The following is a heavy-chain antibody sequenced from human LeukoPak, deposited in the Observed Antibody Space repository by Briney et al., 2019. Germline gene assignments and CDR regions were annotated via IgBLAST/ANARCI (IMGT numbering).Heavy chain of an antibody. V-gene: IGHV3-9*01. CDR1: GFTFDDYA. CDR2: ISWNSGSI. CDR3: AKTSRRGYSYGYFDY. J-gene: IGHJ4*02. D-gene: IGHD5-18*01. Sequence: PGRSLRLSCAASGFTFDDYAMHWVRQAPGKGLEWVSGISWNSGSIGYADSVKGRFTISRDNAKNSLYLQMNSLRAEDTALYYCAKTSRRGYSYGYFDYWGQGTLVTVSS.